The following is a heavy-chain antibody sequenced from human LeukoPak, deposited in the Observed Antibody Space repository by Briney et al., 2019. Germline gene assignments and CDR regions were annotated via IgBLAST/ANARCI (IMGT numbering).Heavy chain of an antibody. D-gene: IGHD2-2*01. V-gene: IGHV1-46*01. Sequence: ASVKVSCKASGYTFTSYYMHWVRQAPGQGLEWMGIINPSGGSTSHAQKFQGRVTMTRVMSTSTVYMELSSLRSEDTAVYYCAREYCSSTSCHYWIDYWGQGTLVTVSS. CDR1: GYTFTSYY. J-gene: IGHJ4*02. CDR2: INPSGGST. CDR3: AREYCSSTSCHYWIDY.